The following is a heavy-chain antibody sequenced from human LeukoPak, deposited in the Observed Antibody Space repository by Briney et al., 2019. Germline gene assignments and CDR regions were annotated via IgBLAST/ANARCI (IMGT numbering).Heavy chain of an antibody. CDR2: ISSSSSTI. V-gene: IGHV3-48*01. Sequence: HPGGSLRLSCAASGFTFSSYSMNWVRQAPGKGLEWVSYISSSSSTIYYADSVKGRFTISRDDSKNTLYLQMNSLRAEDTAVYYCAKRPSNHWGAFDYWGQGTLVTVSS. CDR1: GFTFSSYS. J-gene: IGHJ4*02. D-gene: IGHD7-27*01. CDR3: AKRPSNHWGAFDY.